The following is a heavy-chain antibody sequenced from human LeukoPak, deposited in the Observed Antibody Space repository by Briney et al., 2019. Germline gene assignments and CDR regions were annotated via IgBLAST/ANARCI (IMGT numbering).Heavy chain of an antibody. D-gene: IGHD2-21*02. CDR2: IYYSGST. Sequence: SETLSLTCTVSGGSISSYYWSWIRQPPGKGLEWIGYIYYSGSTNYNPSLKSRVTISVDTSKNQFSLKLSSVTAADTAVYYCARHGAYCGGGCYSGYFDYWGQGTLVTVSS. CDR1: GGSISSYY. J-gene: IGHJ4*02. CDR3: ARHGAYCGGGCYSGYFDY. V-gene: IGHV4-59*08.